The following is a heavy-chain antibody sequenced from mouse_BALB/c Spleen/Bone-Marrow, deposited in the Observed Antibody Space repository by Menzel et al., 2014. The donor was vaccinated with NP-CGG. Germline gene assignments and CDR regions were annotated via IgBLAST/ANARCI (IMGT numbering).Heavy chain of an antibody. D-gene: IGHD1-3*01. CDR2: ISTGGSYT. J-gene: IGHJ2*01. Sequence: VQLKHSGGGVMKPGGSLKLSCAASGFTFSSHAMSLGRPSPEKRLGWVAEISTGGSYTYYPDTVTGRFTISRDNAKNTLYLEMNSLRSEDTAIYYCARYYNYYFDYWGQGTTLTVSS. V-gene: IGHV5-9-4*01. CDR3: ARYYNYYFDY. CDR1: GFTFSSHA.